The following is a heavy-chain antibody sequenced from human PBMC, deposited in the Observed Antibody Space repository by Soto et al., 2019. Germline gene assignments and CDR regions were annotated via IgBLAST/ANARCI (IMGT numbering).Heavy chain of an antibody. D-gene: IGHD6-13*01. CDR1: GGSISAYY. J-gene: IGHJ6*02. CDR3: ARDNHSSSWYGSGGMDV. CDR2: IYYTDGRN. Sequence: PSETLSLTCTVSGGSISAYYWNWIRQPPGEGLEWIGHIYYTDGRNNYNPSLKSRVTISVDPSKRQFSLKLSSVTAADTAVYYCARDNHSSSWYGSGGMDVGGLGTTVTVSS. V-gene: IGHV4-59*01.